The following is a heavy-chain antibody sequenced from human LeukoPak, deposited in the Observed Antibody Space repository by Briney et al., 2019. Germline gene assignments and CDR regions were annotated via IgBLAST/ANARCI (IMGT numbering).Heavy chain of an antibody. CDR1: GFTFSYYW. CDR2: IKEDGSEN. J-gene: IGHJ4*02. CDR3: AKDRRGGSYSYFDY. D-gene: IGHD1-26*01. V-gene: IGHV3-7*01. Sequence: GGSLRLSCAASGFTFSYYWMTWVRQAPGKGLEWVANIKEDGSENYSVDSVKGRFTISRDNAKNTLYLQMNSLRAEDTAMYYCAKDRRGGSYSYFDYWGQGTLVTVSS.